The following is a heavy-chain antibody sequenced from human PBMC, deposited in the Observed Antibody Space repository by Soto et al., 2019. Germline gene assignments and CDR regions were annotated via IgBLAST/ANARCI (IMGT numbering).Heavy chain of an antibody. J-gene: IGHJ3*02. CDR2: IKQDGSEK. CDR3: ASFIAPTAGAFDI. CDR1: GFTFSSYW. Sequence: GGSLRLSCAASGFTFSSYWMSWVRQAPGKGLEWVANIKQDGSEKYYVDSVKGRFTISRDNAKNSLYLQMNSLRAEDTAVYYWASFIAPTAGAFDIWGQGTMVTVSS. V-gene: IGHV3-7*01. D-gene: IGHD6-13*01.